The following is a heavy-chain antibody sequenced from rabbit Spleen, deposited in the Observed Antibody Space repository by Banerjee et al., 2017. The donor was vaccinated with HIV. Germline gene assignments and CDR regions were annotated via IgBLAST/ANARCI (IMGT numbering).Heavy chain of an antibody. CDR1: GFSFSSSDY. CDR3: ARDTASSFSSYGMDL. Sequence: QSLEESGGDLVKPGTSLTLTCTASGFSFSSSDYMCWVRQAPGKGLEWIACIDTGSRDFTYYASWAKGRFTCSKTSSTTVTLQMTSLTVADTATYFCARDTASSFSSYGMDLWGQGTLVTVS. J-gene: IGHJ6*01. V-gene: IGHV1S40*01. D-gene: IGHD3-3*01. CDR2: IDTGSRDFT.